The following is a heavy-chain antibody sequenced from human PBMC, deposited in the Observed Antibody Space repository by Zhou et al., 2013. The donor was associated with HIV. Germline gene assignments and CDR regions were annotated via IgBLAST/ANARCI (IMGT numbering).Heavy chain of an antibody. Sequence: QVQLVQSGAEVKKPGSSVKVSCKASGGTFSSYAISWVRQAPGQGLEWMGGIIPIFGTANYAQKFQGRVTITADESTSTAYMELSSLRSEDTAVYYCASEGSGYYYAEPVRAFDIWGQGTMVTVSS. CDR1: GGTFSSYA. CDR2: IIPIFGTA. V-gene: IGHV1-69*12. D-gene: IGHD3-22*01. J-gene: IGHJ3*02. CDR3: ASEGSGYYYAEPVRAFDI.